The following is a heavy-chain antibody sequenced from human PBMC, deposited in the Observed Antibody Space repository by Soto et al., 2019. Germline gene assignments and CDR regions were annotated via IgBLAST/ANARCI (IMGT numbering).Heavy chain of an antibody. Sequence: EVQLVESGGGLVQPGRSLRLSCAASGFTFDDYAMHWVRQAPGKGLEWVSGISWNSGSIGYADSVKGRFTISRDNAKNSLYLQMNSLRAEDTALHSYAKDVWRAAGFGELGVAFDIWGQGTLVTVSS. CDR1: GFTFDDYA. V-gene: IGHV3-9*01. CDR2: ISWNSGSI. J-gene: IGHJ3*02. D-gene: IGHD3-10*01. CDR3: AKDVWRAAGFGELGVAFDI.